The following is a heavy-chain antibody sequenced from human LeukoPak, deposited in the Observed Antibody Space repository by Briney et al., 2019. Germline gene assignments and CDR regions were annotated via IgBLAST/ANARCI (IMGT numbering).Heavy chain of an antibody. CDR2: INSDGSST. Sequence: GGSLRLSCAASGFTFSSYAMHWVRQAPGKGLVWVSRINSDGSSTSYADSVKGRFTISRDNAKNTLYLQMNSLRAEDTAVYYCARDRFGPAAPKKVVVTAAPHWGQGTLVTVSS. V-gene: IGHV3-74*01. J-gene: IGHJ1*01. CDR3: ARDRFGPAAPKKVVVTAAPH. D-gene: IGHD2-21*02. CDR1: GFTFSSYA.